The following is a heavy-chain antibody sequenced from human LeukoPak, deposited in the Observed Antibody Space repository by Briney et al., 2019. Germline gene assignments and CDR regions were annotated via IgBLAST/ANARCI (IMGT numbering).Heavy chain of an antibody. CDR3: GKEPSRGSGGVMPSDY. CDR1: GFTFDDYA. V-gene: IGHV3-43*02. CDR2: ISGDGGST. J-gene: IGHJ4*02. D-gene: IGHD3-16*01. Sequence: GGSLRLSCAASGFTFDDYAMHWVRQAPGKGLEWVSLISGDGGSTYYADSVKGRFTISRDNSKNSLYLQMNSLRTEDTALYYCGKEPSRGSGGVMPSDYWGQGTLVSVFS.